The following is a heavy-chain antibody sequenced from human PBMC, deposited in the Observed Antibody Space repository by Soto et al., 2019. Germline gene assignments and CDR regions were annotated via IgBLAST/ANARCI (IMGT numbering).Heavy chain of an antibody. CDR2: IYYSGST. J-gene: IGHJ6*02. CDR1: GGSISSGDYY. D-gene: IGHD3-22*01. CDR3: ARDSTGYYYDSSGSYYGMDA. V-gene: IGHV4-30-4*01. Sequence: SETLSLTCTVSGGSISSGDYYWSWIRQPPGKGLEWIGYIYYSGSTYYNPSLKSRVTISVDTSKNQFSLKLSSVTAADTAVYYCARDSTGYYYDSSGSYYGMDAWGQGTTITVSS.